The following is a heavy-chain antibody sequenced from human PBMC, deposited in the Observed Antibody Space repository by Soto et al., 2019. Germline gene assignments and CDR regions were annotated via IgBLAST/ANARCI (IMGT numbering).Heavy chain of an antibody. CDR2: ISSSSSTV. J-gene: IGHJ6*03. D-gene: IGHD2-2*01. V-gene: IGHV3-48*01. Sequence: PGGSLRLSCAASGFTFSSYSMNWVRQAPGKGLEWVSYISSSSSTVYYADSVKGRFTISRDNAKNSLYLQMNSLRAEDTAVYYCKRDRRSSRKGRDVGGKGSRATV. CDR1: GFTFSSYS. CDR3: KRDRRSSRKGRDV.